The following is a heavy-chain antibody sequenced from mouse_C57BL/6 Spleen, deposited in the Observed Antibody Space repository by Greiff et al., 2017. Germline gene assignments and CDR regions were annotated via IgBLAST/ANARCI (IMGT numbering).Heavy chain of an antibody. Sequence: VKLVESGPELVKPGASVKISCKASGYAFSSSWMNWVKQRPGKGLEWIGRIYPGDGDTNYNGKFKGKATLTADKSSSTAYMQLSSLTSEDSAVYFCARCAYYYAMDYWGQGTSVTVSS. CDR3: ARCAYYYAMDY. CDR1: GYAFSSSW. CDR2: IYPGDGDT. J-gene: IGHJ4*01. V-gene: IGHV1-82*01.